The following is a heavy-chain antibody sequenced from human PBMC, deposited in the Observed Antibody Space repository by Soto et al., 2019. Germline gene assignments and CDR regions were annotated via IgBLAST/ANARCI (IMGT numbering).Heavy chain of an antibody. D-gene: IGHD5-12*01. CDR1: GFTFSSYG. V-gene: IGHV3-33*01. J-gene: IGHJ4*02. Sequence: QVQLVESGGGVVQPGRSLRLSCAASGFTFSSYGMHWVRQAPGKGLEWVAVIWYDGSNKYYADSVKGRFTIPRDNSKNTLYLQMNSLRAEDTAVYYCARENLDTMVFDYWGQGTLVTVSS. CDR3: ARENLDTMVFDY. CDR2: IWYDGSNK.